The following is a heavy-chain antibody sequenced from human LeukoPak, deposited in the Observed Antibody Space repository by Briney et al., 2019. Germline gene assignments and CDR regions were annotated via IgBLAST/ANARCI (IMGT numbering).Heavy chain of an antibody. D-gene: IGHD3-3*01. CDR3: ARGYDFWSGYYPNYYYYYMDV. V-gene: IGHV3-30*03. J-gene: IGHJ6*03. CDR1: GFTFSSYG. Sequence: GGSLRLSCAASGFTFSSYGMHWVRQAPGKGLEWVAVISYDGSNKYYADSVKGRFTISRDNSKNTLYLQMNSLRAEDTAVYYCARGYDFWSGYYPNYYYYYMDVWGKGTTVTVSS. CDR2: ISYDGSNK.